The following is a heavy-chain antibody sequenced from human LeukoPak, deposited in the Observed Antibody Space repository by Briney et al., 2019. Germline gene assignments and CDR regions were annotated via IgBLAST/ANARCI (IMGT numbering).Heavy chain of an antibody. J-gene: IGHJ5*02. Sequence: PSETLSLTCSVSGGSISSTSYYWNWIRQPPGKGLEWIGNIYYSGSTYYNPSLKSRVTISVDTSKNQFSLKLSSVTAADTAVYYCARLGSRLAPFDPWGQGTLVTVSS. CDR2: IYYSGST. CDR3: ARLGSRLAPFDP. V-gene: IGHV4-39*07. CDR1: GGSISSTSYY. D-gene: IGHD2-15*01.